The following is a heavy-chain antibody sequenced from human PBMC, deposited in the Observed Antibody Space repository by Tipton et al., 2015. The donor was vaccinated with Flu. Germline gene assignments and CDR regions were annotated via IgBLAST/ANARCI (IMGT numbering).Heavy chain of an antibody. Sequence: LRLSCSISGDSISSDYYWGWIRQPPGKGLEWIGNIFRTGSTYRNSSLKSRATISIDTSKNQFSLKVISVTAADTAVYYCARGDYGDYDHEADGFDIWGQGTLVTVSA. J-gene: IGHJ3*02. D-gene: IGHD4-17*01. V-gene: IGHV4-38-2*02. CDR3: ARGDYGDYDHEADGFDI. CDR1: GDSISSDYY. CDR2: IFRTGST.